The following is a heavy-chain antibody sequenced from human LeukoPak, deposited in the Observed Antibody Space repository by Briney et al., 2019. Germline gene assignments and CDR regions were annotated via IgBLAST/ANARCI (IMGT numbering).Heavy chain of an antibody. D-gene: IGHD4-17*01. CDR3: ATSTLILRLIFDY. V-gene: IGHV3-23*01. Sequence: GGSLRLSCAASRLTFSSYAMSRVRQAPGKGLEWVSAISGSGGSTYYADSVKGRFIISRDNSKNTLYPQMNSLRAEDTAVYYCATSTLILRLIFDYWGQGTLVTVSS. J-gene: IGHJ4*02. CDR1: RLTFSSYA. CDR2: ISGSGGST.